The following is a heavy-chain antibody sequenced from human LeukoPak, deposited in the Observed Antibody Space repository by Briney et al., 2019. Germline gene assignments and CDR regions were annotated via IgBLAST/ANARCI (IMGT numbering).Heavy chain of an antibody. V-gene: IGHV3-43*02. J-gene: IGHJ5*02. CDR2: ISGDGGST. D-gene: IGHD6-13*01. CDR1: GFTFDDYA. CDR3: AKDRRDASSWYGRWFDP. Sequence: GGSLRLSCAASGFTFDDYAMHWVRQAPGKGLELVSLISGDGGSTYYADSVKGRFTISRDNSKNSLYLQMNSPRTEDTALYYCAKDRRDASSWYGRWFDPWGQGTLVTVSS.